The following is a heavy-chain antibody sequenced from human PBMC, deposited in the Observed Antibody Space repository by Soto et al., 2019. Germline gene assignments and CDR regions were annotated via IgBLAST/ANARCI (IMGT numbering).Heavy chain of an antibody. V-gene: IGHV4-39*01. CDR2: IYYSGST. CDR3: ARLYYGSGKMALYFDY. CDR1: GGSISSSSYY. J-gene: IGHJ4*02. Sequence: QLQLQESGPGLVKPSETLSLTCTVSGGSISSSSYYWGWIRQPPGKGLEWIGSIYYSGSTYYNPYLKSRVPISVDTYKNQFSQKRSSVTAADTAVYYCARLYYGSGKMALYFDYWGQGTLVTVSS. D-gene: IGHD3-10*01.